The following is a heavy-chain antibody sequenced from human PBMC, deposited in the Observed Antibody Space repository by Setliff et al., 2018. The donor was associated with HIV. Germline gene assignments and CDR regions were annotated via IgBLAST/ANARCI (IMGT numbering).Heavy chain of an antibody. D-gene: IGHD3-22*01. CDR3: AKELAASGLGYFDS. V-gene: IGHV3-33*06. CDR1: GFPFSVHG. Sequence: GGSLRLSCEASGFPFSVHGMHWVRQSPGKGLEWLAVIWYDGGTKYYADSLQGRFTISRDNSKNTVYLQMNSLRAEDTAEYYCAKELAASGLGYFDSWGRGILVTVSS. CDR2: IWYDGGTK. J-gene: IGHJ4*02.